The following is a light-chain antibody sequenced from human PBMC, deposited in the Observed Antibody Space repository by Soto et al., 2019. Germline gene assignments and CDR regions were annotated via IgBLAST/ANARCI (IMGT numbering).Light chain of an antibody. J-gene: IGLJ1*01. V-gene: IGLV2-14*01. CDR2: DVS. CDR3: SSHTSSGTYV. Sequence: QSALTQPASVSGSPGQSIAISCTGTSSDIGAYNYVFWYQQHPGKAPKLMIYDVSNRPSGVSNRFSGSKSGNTASLTISGLQAEDEADYYCSSHTSSGTYVFGSGTKVTVL. CDR1: SSDIGAYNY.